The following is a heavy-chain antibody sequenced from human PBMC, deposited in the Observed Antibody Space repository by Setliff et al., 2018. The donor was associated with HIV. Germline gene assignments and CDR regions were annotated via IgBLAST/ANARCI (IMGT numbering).Heavy chain of an antibody. J-gene: IGHJ4*02. CDR3: ARDRSDYYNLPGYFDH. CDR1: GGSISSGTYY. CDR2: IYYSGST. Sequence: SETLSLTCTVSGGSISSGTYYWSWIRQHPGKGLEWIGYIYYSGSTYYNPSLKSRVTISVDTSRNQFSLKLSSVTAADTAAYYCARDRSDYYNLPGYFDHWGQGTPVTVSS. D-gene: IGHD3-3*01. V-gene: IGHV4-31*02.